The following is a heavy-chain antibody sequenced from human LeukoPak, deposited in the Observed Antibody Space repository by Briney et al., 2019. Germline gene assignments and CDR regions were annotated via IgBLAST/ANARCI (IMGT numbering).Heavy chain of an antibody. Sequence: GASVKVSCKASGYTFTSYYMHWVRQAPGQGLEWMGIINPSGGSTSYAQKFQGRVTMTRDTSTSTVYMELSSLRSEDTAVYYCARDGPEEMATITGLGSDYWGQGTLVTVSS. V-gene: IGHV1-46*01. D-gene: IGHD5-24*01. CDR2: INPSGGST. CDR3: ARDGPEEMATITGLGSDY. CDR1: GYTFTSYY. J-gene: IGHJ4*02.